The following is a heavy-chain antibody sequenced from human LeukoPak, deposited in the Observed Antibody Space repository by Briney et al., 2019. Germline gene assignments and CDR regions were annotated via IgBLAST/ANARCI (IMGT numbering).Heavy chain of an antibody. V-gene: IGHV4-59*01. CDR1: GASFRRYY. CDR2: IYYSGST. Sequence: SETRSLTGTVSGASFRRYYWSWIRQPPGQGLEWIGYIYYSGSTNYNPSLKSRVTISVDTSKNQFSLKLSSVTAADTAVYYCAKTYCGGDCAFDYWGQGTLVSVCS. D-gene: IGHD2-21*02. CDR3: AKTYCGGDCAFDY. J-gene: IGHJ4*02.